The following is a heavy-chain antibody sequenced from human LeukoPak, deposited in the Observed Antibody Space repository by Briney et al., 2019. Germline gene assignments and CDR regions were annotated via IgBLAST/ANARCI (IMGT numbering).Heavy chain of an antibody. CDR2: IYTSGST. J-gene: IGHJ4*02. Sequence: SQALSLTCTVSGGSMSSGGDYWTWIRQPAGKELEWIGLIYTSGSTNYNPSLKSRVTISIDTSKNQFSLKLSSVTAADTAVYYCARDFWRWGQGTLVTVSS. D-gene: IGHD3-3*01. CDR1: GGSMSSGGDY. CDR3: ARDFWR. V-gene: IGHV4-61*02.